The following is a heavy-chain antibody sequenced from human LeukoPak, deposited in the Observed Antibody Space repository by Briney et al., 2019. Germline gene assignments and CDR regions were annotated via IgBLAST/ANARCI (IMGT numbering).Heavy chain of an antibody. CDR1: GFTFNNYY. V-gene: IGHV3-7*01. CDR2: IMRDGNEE. J-gene: IGHJ4*02. Sequence: PGGSLRLSCATSGFTFNNYYMTWVRQAPGKGLEWVAHIMRDGNEEHYVDSVRGRFTISRDIAKNSLYLQMNSLRAEDTAVYYCARDGGSGADYWGQGTLVTVSS. D-gene: IGHD3-16*01. CDR3: ARDGGSGADY.